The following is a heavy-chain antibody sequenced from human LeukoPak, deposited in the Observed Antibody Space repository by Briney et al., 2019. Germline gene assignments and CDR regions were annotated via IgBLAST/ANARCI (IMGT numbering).Heavy chain of an antibody. CDR2: ISGSGDGT. Sequence: GGSLRLSCATSGFTFSNFAMTWVRQAPGKGLEWVSSISGSGDGTYYPDSVRGRFTISRDNSKNALILQMNSLRAEDTALYYCAKNSLAYYDFWSGLDYWGQGALVTVSS. CDR1: GFTFSNFA. D-gene: IGHD3-3*01. J-gene: IGHJ4*02. CDR3: AKNSLAYYDFWSGLDY. V-gene: IGHV3-23*01.